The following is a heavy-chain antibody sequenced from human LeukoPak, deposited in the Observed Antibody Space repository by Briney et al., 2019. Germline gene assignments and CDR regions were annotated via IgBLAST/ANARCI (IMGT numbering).Heavy chain of an antibody. V-gene: IGHV1-69*05. CDR2: IIPIFGTA. J-gene: IGHJ4*02. CDR3: AALGYCSGGSCYYIDY. D-gene: IGHD2-15*01. CDR1: GGTFSSYA. Sequence: ASVKVSCKASGGTFSSYAISWVRQAPGQRLEWMGRIIPIFGTANYAQKFQGRVTITTDESTSTAYMELSSLRSEDTAVYYCAALGYCSGGSCYYIDYWGQGTLVTVSS.